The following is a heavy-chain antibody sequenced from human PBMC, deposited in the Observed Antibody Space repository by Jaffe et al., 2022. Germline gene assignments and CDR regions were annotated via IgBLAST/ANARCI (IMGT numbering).Heavy chain of an antibody. Sequence: QVQLQQWGAGLLKPSETLSLTCAVYGGSFSGYYWSWIRQPPGKGLEWIGEINHSGSTNYNPSLKSRVTISVDTSKNQFSLKLSSVTAADTAVYYCARQLDLDVWGKGTTVTVSS. CDR3: ARQLDLDV. V-gene: IGHV4-34*01. D-gene: IGHD1-1*01. CDR1: GGSFSGYY. CDR2: INHSGST. J-gene: IGHJ6*04.